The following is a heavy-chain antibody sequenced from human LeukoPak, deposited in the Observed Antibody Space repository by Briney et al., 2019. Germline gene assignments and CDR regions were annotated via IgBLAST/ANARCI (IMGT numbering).Heavy chain of an antibody. V-gene: IGHV3-48*03. D-gene: IGHD3-3*01. Sequence: GSLRLFRGASGFPFRCYGMNWVRQPPGKGLEGVFYIYRSGSTIYYADSVKGRFTISRDNAKNSLYLQMNSLRAEDTAVYYCARIYDFWSNYQYYFDYWGQGTLVTVSS. CDR1: GFPFRCYG. J-gene: IGHJ4*02. CDR3: ARIYDFWSNYQYYFDY. CDR2: IYRSGSTI.